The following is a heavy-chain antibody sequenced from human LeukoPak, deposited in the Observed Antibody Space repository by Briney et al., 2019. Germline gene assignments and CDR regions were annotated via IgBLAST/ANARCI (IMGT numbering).Heavy chain of an antibody. CDR2: IYHSGST. CDR1: GYTISSGYY. CDR3: ARWTGTTDAFDI. D-gene: IGHD1-7*01. V-gene: IGHV4-38-2*01. Sequence: ASETLSLTCAVSGYTISSGYYWGWIRQPPGKGLEWSGSIYHSGSTYYNPSLKSRVTISVDTSKNQFSLKLSSVTAADTAVYYCARWTGTTDAFDIWGQGTMVTVSS. J-gene: IGHJ3*02.